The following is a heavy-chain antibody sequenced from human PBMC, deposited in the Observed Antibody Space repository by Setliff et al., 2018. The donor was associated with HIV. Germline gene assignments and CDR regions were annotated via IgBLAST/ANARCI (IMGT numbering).Heavy chain of an antibody. CDR3: ARRTYSPGPFWYFDI. V-gene: IGHV4-59*12. D-gene: IGHD5-18*01. CDR1: GGSLNRYY. Sequence: SETLSLTCSVSGGSLNRYYWSWIRQAPGKGLEWLGCIYYSGGTNYNSHPSLKSRVTILVDASKNQFSLRLSSVTAADTGVYYCARRTYSPGPFWYFDIWGRGTLVTSPQ. J-gene: IGHJ2*01. CDR2: IYYSGGT.